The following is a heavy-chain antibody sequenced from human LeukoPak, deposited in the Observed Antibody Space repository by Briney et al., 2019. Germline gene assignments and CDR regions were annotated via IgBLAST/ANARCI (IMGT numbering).Heavy chain of an antibody. CDR3: AKDSPPRYSSSWYV. D-gene: IGHD6-13*01. Sequence: GGSLRLSCVASGFTFSSYVMHWVRQAPGKGLEWVALISYDENKKYYTESVKGRFTISRDNSKRTLYLHMNSLSAEDSAVYYCAKDSPPRYSSSWYVWGQGTLVTVSS. V-gene: IGHV3-30*18. CDR1: GFTFSSYV. CDR2: ISYDENKK. J-gene: IGHJ4*02.